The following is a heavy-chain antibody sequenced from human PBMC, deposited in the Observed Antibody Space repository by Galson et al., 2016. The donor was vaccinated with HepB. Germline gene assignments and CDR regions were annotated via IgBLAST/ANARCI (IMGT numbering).Heavy chain of an antibody. V-gene: IGHV3-7*03. Sequence: SLRLSCATSGFTFSSVWMSWVRQAPGKGLEWMANIKPDGSEKYYVDSLKGRFTISRDNAKNSLYLQMNSLRAEDTAVYYCALYYYDSSGFVEYFQHWGQGTRVTVSS. D-gene: IGHD3-22*01. CDR3: ALYYYDSSGFVEYFQH. CDR2: IKPDGSEK. J-gene: IGHJ1*01. CDR1: GFTFSSVW.